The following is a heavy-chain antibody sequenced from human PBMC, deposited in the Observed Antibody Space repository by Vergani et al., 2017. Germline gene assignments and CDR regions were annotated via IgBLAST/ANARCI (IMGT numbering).Heavy chain of an antibody. CDR1: GCSIGSGFY. Sequence: QVRLEESGPGLVKPSETLSLTCSVSGCSIGSGFYWAWIRQSPGEGLQGLTSIHNRGKTYHNPSLKSRVSVSLDTSKNPFSLNLTSVTATDTAVYYCARSQGDYWYFDLWGPGSLVTVSS. V-gene: IGHV4-38-2*01. CDR3: ARSQGDYWYFDL. D-gene: IGHD2-21*01. CDR2: IHNRGKT. J-gene: IGHJ2*01.